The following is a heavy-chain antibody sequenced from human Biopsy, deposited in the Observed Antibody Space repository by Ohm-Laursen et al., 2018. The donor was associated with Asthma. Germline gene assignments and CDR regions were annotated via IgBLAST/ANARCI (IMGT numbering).Heavy chain of an antibody. V-gene: IGHV1-2*06. CDR1: GYTFIGCH. CDR3: ARGQKSAGDRWFDP. D-gene: IGHD7-27*01. Sequence: ATVKISCKASGYTFIGCHIHWMRQAPGQGLEWMGRINPNSGGTNYAQRFQGRVTMTRDTSISTAYMEVSRLRSDDTAVYYCARGQKSAGDRWFDPWGQGTLVTVSS. CDR2: INPNSGGT. J-gene: IGHJ5*02.